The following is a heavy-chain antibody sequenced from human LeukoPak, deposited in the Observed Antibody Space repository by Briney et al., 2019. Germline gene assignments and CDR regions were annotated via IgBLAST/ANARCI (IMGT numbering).Heavy chain of an antibody. Sequence: PGGSLRLSCAASGFTFSTYWMHWVRQAPGKGLVWVSRISGDGSDTRYADSVKGRFIISRDNAKNTLYLQLNGLRAEDTAVYYCARGLGYSGYADTGYYFDYWGQGTLVTVSS. CDR1: GFTFSTYW. V-gene: IGHV3-74*01. CDR3: ARGLGYSGYADTGYYFDY. CDR2: ISGDGSDT. J-gene: IGHJ4*02. D-gene: IGHD5-12*01.